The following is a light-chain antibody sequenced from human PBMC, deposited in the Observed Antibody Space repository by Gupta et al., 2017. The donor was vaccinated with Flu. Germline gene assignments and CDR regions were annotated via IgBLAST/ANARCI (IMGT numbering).Light chain of an antibody. Sequence: ERATLSCRASQSVSRYLSWYQQKPGQAPRLLIYDASNRATGIPARFSGSGSGTDFTLTIYSLEPEDFAVYYCQQRSDRPPYTFGQGTKLQIK. V-gene: IGKV3-11*01. CDR3: QQRSDRPPYT. CDR1: QSVSRY. CDR2: DAS. J-gene: IGKJ2*01.